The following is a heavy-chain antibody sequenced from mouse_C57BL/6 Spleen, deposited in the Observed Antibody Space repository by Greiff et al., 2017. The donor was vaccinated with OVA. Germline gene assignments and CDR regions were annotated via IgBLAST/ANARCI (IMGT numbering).Heavy chain of an antibody. D-gene: IGHD2-1*01. CDR3: ARGAGNFWYFDV. Sequence: EVKLQQSGPELVKPGASVKISCKASGYTFTDYYMNWVKQSHGKSLEWIGDINPNNGGTSYNQKFKGKATLTVDKSSSTAYMELRSLTSEDSAVYYCARGAGNFWYFDVWGTGTTVTVSS. J-gene: IGHJ1*03. V-gene: IGHV1-26*01. CDR1: GYTFTDYY. CDR2: INPNNGGT.